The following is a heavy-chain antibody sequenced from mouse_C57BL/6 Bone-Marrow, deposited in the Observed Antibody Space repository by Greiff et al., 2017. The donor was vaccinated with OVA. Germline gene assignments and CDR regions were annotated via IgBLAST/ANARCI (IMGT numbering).Heavy chain of an antibody. V-gene: IGHV2-4*01. CDR3: AKNSITTVPGYFDV. Sequence: VHLVESGPGLVQPSQSLSITCTVSGFSLTSYGVHWVRQPPGKGLEWLGVIWSGGSTDYNAAFISRLSISKDNSKSQVFFKMNSLQADDTAIYYCAKNSITTVPGYFDVWGTGTTVTVSS. CDR1: GFSLTSYG. D-gene: IGHD1-1*01. J-gene: IGHJ1*03. CDR2: IWSGGST.